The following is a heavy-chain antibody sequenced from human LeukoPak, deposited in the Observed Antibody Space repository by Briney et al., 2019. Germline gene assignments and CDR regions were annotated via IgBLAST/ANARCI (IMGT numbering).Heavy chain of an antibody. CDR2: IDWDDDK. CDR1: GFSLSTSGMR. D-gene: IGHD2-2*01. J-gene: IGHJ4*02. Sequence: SGPALVKPTQTLTLTCTFSGFSLSTSGMRVSWIRQPPGKALEWLARIDWDDDKFYSTSLRTRLTISKDTSKNQVVLTMTNMDPVDTATYYCARIGTSSHHYYFDYWGQGTLVTVSS. V-gene: IGHV2-70*04. CDR3: ARIGTSSHHYYFDY.